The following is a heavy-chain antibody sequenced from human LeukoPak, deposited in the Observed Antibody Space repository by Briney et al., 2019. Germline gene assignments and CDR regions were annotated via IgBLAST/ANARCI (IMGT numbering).Heavy chain of an antibody. V-gene: IGHV3-21*04. CDR2: ITSSGSHI. D-gene: IGHD4/OR15-4a*01. CDR3: ARRAGAYSHPYDY. J-gene: IGHJ4*02. CDR1: GFSFTSYN. Sequence: PGGSLRLSCAASGFSFTSYNMNWVRQAPGKGLGCVSSITSSGSHISYADSVKGRFTISRDNSKNTLYLQMNSLRAEDTAVYYCARRAGAYSHPYDYWGQGTLVTVSS.